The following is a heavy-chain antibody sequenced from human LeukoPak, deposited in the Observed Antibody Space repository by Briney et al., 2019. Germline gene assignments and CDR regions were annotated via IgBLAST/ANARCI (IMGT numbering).Heavy chain of an antibody. CDR2: ISAYNGNT. CDR1: GYTFTSYG. Sequence: ASVKVSCKASGYTFTSYGISWARQAPGQGLEWMGWISAYNGNTNYAQKLQGRVTMTTDTSTSTAYMELRSLRSDDTAVYYCARVVIWFGELLGPMDVWGKGTTVTVSS. CDR3: ARVVIWFGELLGPMDV. V-gene: IGHV1-18*01. D-gene: IGHD3-10*01. J-gene: IGHJ6*03.